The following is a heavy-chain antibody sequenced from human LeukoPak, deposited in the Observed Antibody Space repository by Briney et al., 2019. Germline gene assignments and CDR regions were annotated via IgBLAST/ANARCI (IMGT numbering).Heavy chain of an antibody. D-gene: IGHD3-16*01. CDR1: GGSISSGGYY. Sequence: PSETLSLTCTVSGGSISSGGYYWSWIRQHPGKGLEWIGYIYYSGSTYYNPSLKSRVTISVDTSKNQFSLKLSSVTAADTAVYYRARASPMITFGGVICGAFDIWGQGTMVTVSS. J-gene: IGHJ3*02. CDR2: IYYSGST. V-gene: IGHV4-31*03. CDR3: ARASPMITFGGVICGAFDI.